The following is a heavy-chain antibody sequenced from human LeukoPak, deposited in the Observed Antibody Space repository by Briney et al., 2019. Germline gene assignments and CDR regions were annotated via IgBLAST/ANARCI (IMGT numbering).Heavy chain of an antibody. CDR3: AKDHYYDSSNYYYGRPNLFDY. CDR1: GGSIISYY. J-gene: IGHJ4*01. D-gene: IGHD3-22*01. Sequence: PSETLSLTCTVSGGSIISYYWSWIRQPPGKGLEWIGYIYYSGGTNYNPSLKSRLTISVDTSKKQFSLKLRSVTAADTAVYYCAKDHYYDSSNYYYGRPNLFDYWGQGTLVTVSS. V-gene: IGHV4-59*01. CDR2: IYYSGGT.